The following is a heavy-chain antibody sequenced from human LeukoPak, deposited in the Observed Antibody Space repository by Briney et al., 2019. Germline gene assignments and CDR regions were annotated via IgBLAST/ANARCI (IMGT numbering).Heavy chain of an antibody. V-gene: IGHV1-69*04. Sequence: ASVTVSCKACGGTFSSYAISWVRQAPGQGLEWMGRIIPMLGIANYAQKFQGRVTITADKSTSTAYMELSSLRSEDTAVYYCASSGDSGYDDFHYYYGMDVWGQGTTVTVSS. CDR3: ASSGDSGYDDFHYYYGMDV. J-gene: IGHJ6*02. CDR1: GGTFSSYA. CDR2: IIPMLGIA. D-gene: IGHD5-12*01.